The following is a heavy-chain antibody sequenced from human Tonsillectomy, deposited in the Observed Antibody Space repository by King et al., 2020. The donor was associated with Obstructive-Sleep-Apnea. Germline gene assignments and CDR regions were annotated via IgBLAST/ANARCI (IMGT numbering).Heavy chain of an antibody. CDR2: IYYSGST. CDR3: ARGHPIYDILTGYPEGFDY. CDR1: GGSISSYY. J-gene: IGHJ4*02. V-gene: IGHV4-59*01. D-gene: IGHD3-9*01. Sequence: VQLQESGPGLVKPSETLSLTCTVSGGSISSYYWSWIRQPPGKGLEWIGYIYYSGSTNYNPSLKSRVTISVDTSKNPVSLKLSSVTAAETAVYYFARGHPIYDILTGYPEGFDYWGQGTLVTVSS.